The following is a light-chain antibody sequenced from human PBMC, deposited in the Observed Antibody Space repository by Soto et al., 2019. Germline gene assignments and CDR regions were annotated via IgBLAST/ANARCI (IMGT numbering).Light chain of an antibody. J-gene: IGLJ1*01. CDR3: AAWDDSLSGSYV. CDR1: SSNLGSNY. V-gene: IGLV1-47*01. Sequence: QSVLAQPPSESAAPVQRVTISCSGSSSNLGSNYVYWYQQLPGTAPKLLIYRNNQRPSGVPDRFSGSKSGTSASLAISGLRSEDEADYYCAAWDDSLSGSYVFGTGTKVTVL. CDR2: RNN.